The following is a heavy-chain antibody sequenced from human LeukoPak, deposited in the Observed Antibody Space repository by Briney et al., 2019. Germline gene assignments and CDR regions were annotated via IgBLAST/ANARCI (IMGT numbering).Heavy chain of an antibody. Sequence: SGGSLTLSCAASGFTFSSYGMLWVRQAPGKGLEWVAVISYDGSNKYYADSVKGRFTISRDNSKNTLYLQMNSLRAEDTAVYYCAKGNDYGEGWGQGTLVTVSS. D-gene: IGHD4-17*01. J-gene: IGHJ4*02. CDR2: ISYDGSNK. V-gene: IGHV3-30*18. CDR1: GFTFSSYG. CDR3: AKGNDYGEG.